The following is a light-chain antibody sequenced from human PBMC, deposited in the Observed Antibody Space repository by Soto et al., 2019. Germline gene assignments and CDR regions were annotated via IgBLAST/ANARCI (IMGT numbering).Light chain of an antibody. CDR2: EVS. CDR1: SSDVGSYNL. J-gene: IGLJ1*01. V-gene: IGLV2-23*02. Sequence: QSALPQPASVSGSPGHSITISCTGTSSDVGSYNLVSWYQQHPGKAPKLMIYEVSKRPSGVSNRFSGSKSGNTASLTISGLQAEDEADYYCCSYAGSSYVFGTGTKVTVL. CDR3: CSYAGSSYV.